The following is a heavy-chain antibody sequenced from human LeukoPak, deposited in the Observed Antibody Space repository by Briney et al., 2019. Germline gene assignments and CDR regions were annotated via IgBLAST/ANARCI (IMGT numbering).Heavy chain of an antibody. CDR3: ARVYDVLTGGFDH. CDR2: ISSSMIPI. J-gene: IGHJ4*02. V-gene: IGHV3-21*01. Sequence: GGSLRPSCASSGFTFRRYDMNWVRQAPGKGLEWVSFISSSMIPIHYADSVQGRFTISRDNARNILYLQMNSLRAEDTAVYYCARVYDVLTGGFDHWGQGALVTVSS. CDR1: GFTFRRYD. D-gene: IGHD3-9*01.